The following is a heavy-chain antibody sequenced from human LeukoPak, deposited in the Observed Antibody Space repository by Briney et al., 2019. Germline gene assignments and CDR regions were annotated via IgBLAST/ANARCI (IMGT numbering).Heavy chain of an antibody. J-gene: IGHJ3*02. CDR1: SGSISTYY. CDR3: ARATIYCGGDCYQGALDI. Sequence: SETLSLTCTVSSGSISTYYWSWIRQPPGKGLEWIGYIYYIGNTNYNPSLKSRVTISVDTSKNQFSLNLNSVTAADTAVYYCARATIYCGGDCYQGALDIWGQGTMVTVSS. V-gene: IGHV4-59*01. CDR2: IYYIGNT. D-gene: IGHD2-21*02.